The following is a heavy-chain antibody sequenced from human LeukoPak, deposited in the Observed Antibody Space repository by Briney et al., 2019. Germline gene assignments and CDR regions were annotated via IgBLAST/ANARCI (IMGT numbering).Heavy chain of an antibody. CDR3: TRGAGWLIDY. V-gene: IGHV4-59*01. CDR1: DDSISDYY. D-gene: IGHD3-16*01. Sequence: SESLSLTCTVSDDSISDYYGGWIRQPPGKGLEWIGYIHNSGTSTYNLSLKSRVTISADTSKNQFSLKLNSMTTADTAVYYCTRGAGWLIDYWGQGILVTVSS. CDR2: IHNSGTS. J-gene: IGHJ4*02.